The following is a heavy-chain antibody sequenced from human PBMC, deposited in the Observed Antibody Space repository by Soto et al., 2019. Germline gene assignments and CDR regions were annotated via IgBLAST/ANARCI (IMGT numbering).Heavy chain of an antibody. CDR1: GYKFTAYW. J-gene: IGHJ2*01. CDR2: IYPGDSET. CDR3: ARHIGVAVAGTRWYFDL. D-gene: IGHD6-19*01. V-gene: IGHV5-51*01. Sequence: GESLKISCEASGYKFTAYWIGWVRQTPGKGLEWMGIIYPGDSETRYSPSFQGQVTISVDKSNSTAYLQWNSLEASDTATYYRARHIGVAVAGTRWYFDLWGRGTLVTIS.